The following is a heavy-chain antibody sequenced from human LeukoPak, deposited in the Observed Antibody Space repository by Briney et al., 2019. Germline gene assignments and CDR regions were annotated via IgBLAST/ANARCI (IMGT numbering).Heavy chain of an antibody. CDR2: ISGSTGST. D-gene: IGHD2-2*01. Sequence: GGSLRLSCAASGFNFSSYAMSWVRQAPGKGLEWVSSISGSTGSTYYADFVKGRFTISRDNSKNTLYLQMNSLRAEDTAVYYCAKGYFVVTVGDAFDIWGQGTRVTVSS. V-gene: IGHV3-23*01. J-gene: IGHJ3*02. CDR1: GFNFSSYA. CDR3: AKGYFVVTVGDAFDI.